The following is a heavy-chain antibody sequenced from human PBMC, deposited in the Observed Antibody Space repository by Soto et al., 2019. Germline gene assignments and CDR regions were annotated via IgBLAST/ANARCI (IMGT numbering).Heavy chain of an antibody. J-gene: IGHJ4*02. CDR1: GFTFSSYA. V-gene: IGHV3-30-3*01. CDR2: VSNDGRNK. Sequence: QVQLLESGGGVVQPGRSLRLSCAASGFTFSSYAMHWVRQPPGKGLEWVAVVSNDGRNKFYADSGRGRFTISRDNSKNTLYLEMDSLGVEDTAVFYCARGPQGLAHWGQGSLV. CDR3: ARGPQGLAH.